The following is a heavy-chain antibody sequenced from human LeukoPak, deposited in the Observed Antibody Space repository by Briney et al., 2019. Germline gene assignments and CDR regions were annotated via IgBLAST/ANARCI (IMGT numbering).Heavy chain of an antibody. CDR1: GGSISSGSYY. D-gene: IGHD2-2*01. CDR3: ARKAPYCSSTSCYGGYYFDY. V-gene: IGHV4-61*02. Sequence: PSETLSLTCTVSGGSISSGSYYWSWIRQPAGKGLEWIGRIYTSGSTNYNPSLKSRVTISVDTSKNQFSLKLSSVTAADTAVYYCARKAPYCSSTSCYGGYYFDYWGQGTLVTVSS. CDR2: IYTSGST. J-gene: IGHJ4*02.